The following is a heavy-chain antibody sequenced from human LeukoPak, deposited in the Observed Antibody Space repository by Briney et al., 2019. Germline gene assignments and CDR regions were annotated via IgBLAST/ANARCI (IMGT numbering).Heavy chain of an antibody. Sequence: GASVKVSCKASGYTFTSYYMHWVRQAPGQGLEWMGIINPSGGSTSYAQKFQGRVTMTRDTSTSTVYMELSSLRSEDTAVYYCARRDSSSWYSLGFDYWGQGTLVTVSS. V-gene: IGHV1-46*01. D-gene: IGHD6-13*01. CDR2: INPSGGST. CDR1: GYTFTSYY. J-gene: IGHJ4*02. CDR3: ARRDSSSWYSLGFDY.